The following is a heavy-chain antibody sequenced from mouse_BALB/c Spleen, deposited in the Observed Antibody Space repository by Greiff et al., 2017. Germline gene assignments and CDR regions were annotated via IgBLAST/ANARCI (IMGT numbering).Heavy chain of an antibody. Sequence: EVKLVESGGGLVKPGGSLKLSCAASGFTFSDYYMYWVRQTPEKRLEWVATISDGGSYTYYPDSVKGRFTISRDNAKNNLYLQMSSLKSEDTAMYYCARDRGRYNYAMDYWGQGTSVTVSS. J-gene: IGHJ4*01. D-gene: IGHD2-14*01. CDR1: GFTFSDYY. V-gene: IGHV5-4*02. CDR2: ISDGGSYT. CDR3: ARDRGRYNYAMDY.